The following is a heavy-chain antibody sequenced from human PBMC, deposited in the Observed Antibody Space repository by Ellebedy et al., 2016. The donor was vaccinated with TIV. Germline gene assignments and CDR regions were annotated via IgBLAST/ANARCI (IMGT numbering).Heavy chain of an antibody. J-gene: IGHJ4*02. CDR3: ARDGMTTVTTGGLDY. CDR1: GYTFTSYG. CDR2: INPNGGST. V-gene: IGHV1-46*04. D-gene: IGHD4-17*01. Sequence: ASVKVSCKASGYTFTSYGISWVRQAPGQGLEWMGKINPNGGSTSSAQKLQGRVSMTRDTSTSTVYMELSSLRSEDTAVYYCARDGMTTVTTGGLDYWGQGTLVTVSS.